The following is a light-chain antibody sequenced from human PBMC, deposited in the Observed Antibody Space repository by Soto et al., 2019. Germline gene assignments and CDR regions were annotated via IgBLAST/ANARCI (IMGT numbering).Light chain of an antibody. J-gene: IGKJ1*01. CDR1: QSFNSIY. V-gene: IGKV3-20*01. CDR3: QQYNNFWT. Sequence: EIVLTQSPGTLSLSPVERATLSCRASQSFNSIYLAWYQQKPGQAPRLLIYGASSRATGIPDRFSGSGSGTDFTLTISRLEPEDFAVYYCQQYNNFWTFGQGTKVDIK. CDR2: GAS.